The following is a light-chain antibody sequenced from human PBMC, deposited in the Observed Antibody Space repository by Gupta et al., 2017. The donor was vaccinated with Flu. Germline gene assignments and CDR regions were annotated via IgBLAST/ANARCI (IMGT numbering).Light chain of an antibody. J-gene: IGKJ2*01. CDR3: QQTYSTLYT. CDR1: QNISGS. CDR2: GAS. Sequence: PSSLSASVGDRVTITCRASQNISGSLNWYQQRPGKAPKLLIFGASSLQTDVPSRFSGSESGTDFTLTISNLQPEDFGTYYCQQTYSTLYTFGQGTKLEIK. V-gene: IGKV1-39*01.